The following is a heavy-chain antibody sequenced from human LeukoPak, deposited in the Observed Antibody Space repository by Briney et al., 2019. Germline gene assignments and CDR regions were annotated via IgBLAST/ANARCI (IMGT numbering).Heavy chain of an antibody. Sequence: GGSLRLSCAASGFTFSSYSMNWVRQAPGKGLEWVSSINSSSSYIYYADSVKGRFTISRDNAKNSLYLQMNSLRAEDTAVYYCASGYCSSTSCPRNPAAAILVLRYWGQGTLVTVSS. CDR3: ASGYCSSTSCPRNPAAAILVLRY. CDR1: GFTFSSYS. D-gene: IGHD2-2*01. CDR2: INSSSSYI. V-gene: IGHV3-21*01. J-gene: IGHJ4*02.